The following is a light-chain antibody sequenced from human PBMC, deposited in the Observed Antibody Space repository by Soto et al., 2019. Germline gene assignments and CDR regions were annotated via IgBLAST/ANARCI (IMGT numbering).Light chain of an antibody. V-gene: IGLV2-23*01. CDR2: EGS. CDR1: SSDVGSYHL. J-gene: IGLJ1*01. Sequence: QSALTQPASVSGSPGQSITISCTGTSSDVGSYHLVSWYQQLPGEAPKLMVYEGSKRPSGVSNRFSGSKSGNTASLTISGLQAEDEADYYCCSYASYSPYVFGTGTKLTVL. CDR3: CSYASYSPYV.